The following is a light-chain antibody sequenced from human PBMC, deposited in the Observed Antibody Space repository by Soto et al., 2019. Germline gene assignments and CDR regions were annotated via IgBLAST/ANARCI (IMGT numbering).Light chain of an antibody. J-gene: IGKJ5*01. V-gene: IGKV1-39*01. CDR2: AAS. Sequence: DIQMTQSPSSLSASVGDRVTITCRASQSISSYLNWYQQTPGKPPKILIYAASSLQSGVPSRFSGSGSGTDFTLTISRLQPEDFATYYCQQANSFPITFGQGTRLEI. CDR1: QSISSY. CDR3: QQANSFPIT.